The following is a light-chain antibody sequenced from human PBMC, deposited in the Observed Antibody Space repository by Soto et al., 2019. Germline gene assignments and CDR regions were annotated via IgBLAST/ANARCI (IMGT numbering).Light chain of an antibody. J-gene: IGLJ2*01. CDR1: SSDVGNYDS. V-gene: IGLV2-8*01. CDR2: EVN. Sequence: QSALTQPPSASGSPGQSVTISCTGTSSDVGNYDSVSWYQHHPGKAPQAVIYEVNKRPSGVPDRFSGSKSGNTASLTVSGLQAEDEADYYCCSYAGSSTHVVFGGGTKLTVL. CDR3: CSYAGSSTHVV.